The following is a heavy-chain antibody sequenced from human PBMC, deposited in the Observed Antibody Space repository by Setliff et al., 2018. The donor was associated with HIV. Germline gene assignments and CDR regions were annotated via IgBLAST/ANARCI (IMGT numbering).Heavy chain of an antibody. CDR3: ARSPLYSGYERYYFDY. CDR2: INHSGST. CDR1: GGSFSGYY. J-gene: IGHJ4*02. D-gene: IGHD5-12*01. V-gene: IGHV4-34*01. Sequence: PSETLSLTCAVYGGSFSGYYWSWIRQSPGKGLEWIGEINHSGSTNYNPSLKSRVTILGDTSKNQFSLKLSSVTAADTAVYYCARSPLYSGYERYYFDYWGQGTLVTVSS.